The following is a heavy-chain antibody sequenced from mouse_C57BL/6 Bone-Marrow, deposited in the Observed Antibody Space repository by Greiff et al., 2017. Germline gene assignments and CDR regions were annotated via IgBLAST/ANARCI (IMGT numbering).Heavy chain of an antibody. CDR2: IDPENGDT. Sequence: EVQLQQSGAELVRPGASVKLSCTASGFNIKDDYMHWVKQRPEQGLEWIGWIDPENGDTEYASKFQGKAAITADTSSKTAYLQLSSLTSEDTAVYYCTYYHGNFEGFAYWGQGTLVTVSA. V-gene: IGHV14-4*01. D-gene: IGHD2-1*01. CDR3: TYYHGNFEGFAY. J-gene: IGHJ3*01. CDR1: GFNIKDDY.